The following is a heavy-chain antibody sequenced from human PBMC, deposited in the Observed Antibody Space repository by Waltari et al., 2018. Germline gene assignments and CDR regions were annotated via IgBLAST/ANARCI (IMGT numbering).Heavy chain of an antibody. J-gene: IGHJ4*02. CDR1: GDRVSHNGFA. CDR2: TYYMSKWYN. CDR3: TRAAGRRFDY. V-gene: IGHV6-1*01. Sequence: QVQLPQSGPGLVKPSKTLSLTCPISGDRVSHNGFAWNWVRQSPSRGLEWLGRTYYMSKWYNDYAVSVKSRITINPETSKNQVSLQLNSVTPDDTAVYYCTRAAGRRFDYWGQGTAVTVSS.